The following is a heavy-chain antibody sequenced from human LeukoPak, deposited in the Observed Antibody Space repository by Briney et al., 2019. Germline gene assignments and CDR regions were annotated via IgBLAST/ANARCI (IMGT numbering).Heavy chain of an antibody. CDR3: ARGGGAYCGDDCRRTFDY. CDR1: GFTFNRAW. J-gene: IGHJ4*02. Sequence: GSLRLSCAAAGFTFNRAWMSWVRQAPGKGLEWVSVFYSGGNTYYADSVKGRFTISRDTSKNTLYLQMDSLRAEDTAVYYCARGGGAYCGDDCRRTFDYWGQGTLVTVSS. CDR2: FYSGGNT. D-gene: IGHD2-21*02. V-gene: IGHV3-53*01.